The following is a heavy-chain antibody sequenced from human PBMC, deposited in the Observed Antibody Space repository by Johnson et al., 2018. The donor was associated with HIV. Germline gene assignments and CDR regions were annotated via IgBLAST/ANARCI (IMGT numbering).Heavy chain of an antibody. CDR1: GFTFSSYW. V-gene: IGHV3-74*02. J-gene: IGHJ3*01. Sequence: VQLVESGGGVVQPGRSLRLSCAASGFTFSSYWMHWVRQAPGKGLVWVSRINSDGSRLTYADSVKGRFPIARDNAKNTLYLELKSLRSEDTAVYYCARTSCNGARCLGYDPFDVWGQGAMVTVSS. CDR3: ARTSCNGARCLGYDPFDV. D-gene: IGHD2-8*01. CDR2: INSDGSRL.